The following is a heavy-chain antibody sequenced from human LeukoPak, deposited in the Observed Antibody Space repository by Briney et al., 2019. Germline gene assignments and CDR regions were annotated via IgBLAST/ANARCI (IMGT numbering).Heavy chain of an antibody. Sequence: ASVKVSCKASGYTFTGYYMHWVRQAPGQGLEWMGWINLNSGGTNYAQKFQGRVAMTRDTSISTAYMELSRLRSDDTAVYYCARDETSSSRHYYYYGMDVWGQGTTVTVSS. CDR2: INLNSGGT. D-gene: IGHD6-13*01. CDR3: ARDETSSSRHYYYYGMDV. CDR1: GYTFTGYY. J-gene: IGHJ6*02. V-gene: IGHV1-2*02.